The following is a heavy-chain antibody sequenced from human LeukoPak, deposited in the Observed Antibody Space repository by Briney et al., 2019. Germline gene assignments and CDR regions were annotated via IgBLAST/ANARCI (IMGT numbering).Heavy chain of an antibody. D-gene: IGHD5-18*01. J-gene: IGHJ4*02. CDR2: IYTSGST. Sequence: SETLSLTCTVSGSSISSGSYYWSWIRQPAGKGLEWIGRIYTSGSTNYNPSLKSRVTISVDTSKNQFSLKLSSVTAADTAVYYCARVPVYSYGYYYFDYWGQGTLVTVSS. V-gene: IGHV4-61*02. CDR3: ARVPVYSYGYYYFDY. CDR1: GSSISSGSYY.